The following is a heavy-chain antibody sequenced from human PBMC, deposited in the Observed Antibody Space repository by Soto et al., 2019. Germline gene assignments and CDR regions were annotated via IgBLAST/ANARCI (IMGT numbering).Heavy chain of an antibody. V-gene: IGHV1-2*02. D-gene: IGHD6-19*01. CDR1: GYTFTGYY. CDR2: INPNSGGT. Sequence: ASVKVSCKASGYTFTGYYMHWVRQAPGQGLEWMGWINPNSGGTNYAQKFQGRVTMTRDTSISTAYMELSRLRSDDTAVYYRARVAVAGGGWFDPWGQGTLVTVS. J-gene: IGHJ5*02. CDR3: ARVAVAGGGWFDP.